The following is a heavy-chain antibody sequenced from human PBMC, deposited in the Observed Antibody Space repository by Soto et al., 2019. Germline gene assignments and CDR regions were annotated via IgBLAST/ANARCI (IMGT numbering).Heavy chain of an antibody. V-gene: IGHV4-34*01. CDR1: GGSFSVYY. CDR3: ARGRGYSYGLLSYYSGMDG. Sequence: SETLSLTCAVYGGSFSVYYWSWIRQPPGKGLEWIGEINHSGSTNYNPSLKSRVTISVDTSKNQFSLKLSSVTAADTAVYYCARGRGYSYGLLSYYSGMDGWGQGTTVTVSS. CDR2: INHSGST. J-gene: IGHJ6*02. D-gene: IGHD5-18*01.